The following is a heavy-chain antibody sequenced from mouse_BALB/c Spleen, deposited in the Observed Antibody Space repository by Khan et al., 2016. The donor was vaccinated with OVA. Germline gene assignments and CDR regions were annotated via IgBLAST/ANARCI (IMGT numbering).Heavy chain of an antibody. CDR3: ARGVKGGFAY. CDR1: GFTFSDYG. Sequence: EVQLVESGGGLVQPGGSRKLSCAASGFTFSDYGMAWVRQAPGKGPEWVAFVSSLAYNFYYADTVTGRFTIPRENAKNTLYLEMGSLGAEDTAMYYCARGVKGGFAYWGQGTLVTVSA. CDR2: VSSLAYNF. V-gene: IGHV5-15*02. J-gene: IGHJ3*01.